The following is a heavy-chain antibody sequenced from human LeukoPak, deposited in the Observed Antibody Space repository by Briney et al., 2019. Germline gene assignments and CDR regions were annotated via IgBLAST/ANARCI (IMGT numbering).Heavy chain of an antibody. J-gene: IGHJ4*02. Sequence: PSETLSLTCTVSGGSISSSSYYWGWIRQPPGKGLEWIGSIYYSGSTYYNPSLKSRVTISVDTSKNQFSLKLSSVTAADTAVYYCARLGGQLWASDYWGQGTLVTVSS. CDR3: ARLGGQLWASDY. CDR1: GGSISSSSYY. V-gene: IGHV4-39*01. D-gene: IGHD5-18*01. CDR2: IYYSGST.